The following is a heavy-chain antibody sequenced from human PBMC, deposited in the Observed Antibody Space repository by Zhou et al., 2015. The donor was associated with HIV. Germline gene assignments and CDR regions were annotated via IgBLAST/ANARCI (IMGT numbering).Heavy chain of an antibody. Sequence: EVQLVESGGRLSSAWGGSLRLSCAASGFTFSSYWMHWVSRINSDGSSTSYADSVKGRFTISRDNAKNTLYLQMNSLRAEDTAVYYCARYYDLGYWGQGTMVTVSS. V-gene: IGHV3-74*01. CDR3: ARYYDLGY. CDR1: GFTFSSYW. D-gene: IGHD3-22*01. CDR2: INSDGSST. J-gene: IGHJ3*01.